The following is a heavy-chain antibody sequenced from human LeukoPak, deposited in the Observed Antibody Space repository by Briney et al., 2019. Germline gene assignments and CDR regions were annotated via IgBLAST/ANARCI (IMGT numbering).Heavy chain of an antibody. V-gene: IGHV3-64*01. CDR1: GFTFSSYA. CDR3: ARDERL. J-gene: IGHJ4*02. D-gene: IGHD5-12*01. CDR2: ISSNGGST. Sequence: GGSLRLSCAASGFTFSSYAMHWVRQAPGKGLEYVSTISSNGGSTYYANSVEGRFTISRDNSKNTLYLQMGSLRAEDMAVYYCARDERLWGQGTLVTVSS.